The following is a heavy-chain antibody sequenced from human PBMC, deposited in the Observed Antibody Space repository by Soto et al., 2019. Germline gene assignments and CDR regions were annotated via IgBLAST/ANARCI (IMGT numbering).Heavy chain of an antibody. CDR2: IYWDDDK. V-gene: IGHV2-5*02. D-gene: IGHD6-19*01. CDR1: GFSLSTSGVG. J-gene: IGHJ5*02. CDR3: AHRPPGFVGSGWYRKGPNWFDP. Sequence: SGPTLVNPTQTLTLTCTFSGFSLSTSGVGVGWIRQPPGKALEWLALIYWDDDKRYSPSLKSRLTITKDTSKNQVVLTMTNMDPVDTATYYCAHRPPGFVGSGWYRKGPNWFDPWGQGTLVTVSS.